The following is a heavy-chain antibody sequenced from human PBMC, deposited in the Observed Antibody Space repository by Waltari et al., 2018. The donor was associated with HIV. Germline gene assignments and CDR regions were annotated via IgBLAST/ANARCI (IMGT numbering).Heavy chain of an antibody. J-gene: IGHJ6*02. Sequence: QGQLEDDGGGVVQSGRSLRPTCVASGFNFSTLGMQWVRQAPGKGLEWVAVISYDGHNNQYADSVKGRFTISRDNSNSTLFLQMSSLRPDDTAVYYCAKDLVTRGFFYFYGMHVWGQGTTVTVSS. CDR2: ISYDGHNN. CDR1: GFNFSTLG. V-gene: IGHV3-30*18. D-gene: IGHD3-10*01. CDR3: AKDLVTRGFFYFYGMHV.